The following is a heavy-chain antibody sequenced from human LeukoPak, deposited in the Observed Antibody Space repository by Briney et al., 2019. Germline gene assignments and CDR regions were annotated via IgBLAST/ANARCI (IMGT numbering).Heavy chain of an antibody. V-gene: IGHV4-59*12. CDR1: GGSNSGYY. J-gene: IGHJ4*02. Sequence: SETLSLTCSVSGGSNSGYYWSWIRQPPGKGLEWIGYINYSGRTDYNPSLKSRVTISVDTSKNQFSLKLSSVTAADTAVYYCAKTVAGKTDYYFDYWGQGTLVTVSS. CDR3: AKTVAGKTDYYFDY. CDR2: INYSGRT. D-gene: IGHD6-19*01.